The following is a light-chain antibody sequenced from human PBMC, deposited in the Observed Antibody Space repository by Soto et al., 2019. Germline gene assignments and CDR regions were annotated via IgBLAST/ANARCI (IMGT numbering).Light chain of an antibody. V-gene: IGLV2-14*01. CDR3: TSFTSSTTYV. Sequence: ALTQPASVSGSPGQSITISCTGASSDVGGYNYVCWYQHHPGKAPKLIISEVSNRPSGVSDRFSGSKSGNTASLTISGLQPEDEADYYCTSFTSSTTYVFGTGTKVTVL. CDR2: EVS. J-gene: IGLJ1*01. CDR1: SSDVGGYNY.